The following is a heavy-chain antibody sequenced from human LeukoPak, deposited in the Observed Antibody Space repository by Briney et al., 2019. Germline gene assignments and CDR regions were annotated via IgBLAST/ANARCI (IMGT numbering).Heavy chain of an antibody. V-gene: IGHV4-59*01. Sequence: SETLSLTCAVSGGSISSYYWSWIRQPPGKGLEWIGYIYYSGSTNYNPSLKSRVTISVDTSKNQFSLKLSSVTAADTAVYYCASAAYYYDSSGYYPFGYWGQGTLVTVSS. J-gene: IGHJ4*02. CDR2: IYYSGST. CDR3: ASAAYYYDSSGYYPFGY. D-gene: IGHD3-22*01. CDR1: GGSISSYY.